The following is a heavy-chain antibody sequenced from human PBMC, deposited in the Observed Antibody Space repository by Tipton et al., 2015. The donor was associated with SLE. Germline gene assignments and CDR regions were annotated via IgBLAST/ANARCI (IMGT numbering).Heavy chain of an antibody. D-gene: IGHD2-21*02. CDR3: ARQLGWGDPFAFDH. Sequence: TLSLTCTVSDDSFSSYYWSWIRQFPGKGLEWLGYIDHSGSTKCNPSLRSRVTISVDTSKNHFSLNRSSVTAADTAVYYCARQLGWGDPFAFDHWGQGTLVTVSS. CDR1: DDSFSSYY. CDR2: IDHSGST. J-gene: IGHJ4*02. V-gene: IGHV4-59*08.